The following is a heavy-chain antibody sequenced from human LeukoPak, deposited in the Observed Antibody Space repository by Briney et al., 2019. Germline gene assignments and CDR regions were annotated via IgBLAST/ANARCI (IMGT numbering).Heavy chain of an antibody. D-gene: IGHD3-3*01. CDR3: ASDNWYAFWSAPTWAY. CDR2: IKQDGSEK. J-gene: IGHJ4*02. CDR1: GFTFNSYW. V-gene: IGHV3-7*01. Sequence: GGSLRLSCAASGFTFNSYWMSWVRQAPGKGLEWVANIKQDGSEKYYVDSVRGRFTISRDNAKSSLFLQMNSLRAEDTAVYYCASDNWYAFWSAPTWAYWGQGTLVTVSS.